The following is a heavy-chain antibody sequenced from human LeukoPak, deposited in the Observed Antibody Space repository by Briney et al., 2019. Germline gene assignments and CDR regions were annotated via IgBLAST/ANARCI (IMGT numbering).Heavy chain of an antibody. CDR1: GGSISSGGYY. Sequence: PSQTLSLTCTVSGGSISSGGYYWSWIRQHPGKGLEWIGYIYYSGSTYYNPSLKSRVTISVDTSKNQLSLKLSSVTAADTAVYYCAREGLDYRRWFDPWGQGTLVTVSS. J-gene: IGHJ5*02. D-gene: IGHD4-11*01. V-gene: IGHV4-31*03. CDR3: AREGLDYRRWFDP. CDR2: IYYSGST.